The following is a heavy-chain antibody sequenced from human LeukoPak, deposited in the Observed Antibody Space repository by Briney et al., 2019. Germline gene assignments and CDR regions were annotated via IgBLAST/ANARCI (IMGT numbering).Heavy chain of an antibody. V-gene: IGHV3-23*01. Sequence: PGGSLRLSCAASGFTFSSYGMSWVRQAPGKGLEWVSAISGSGGSTYYADSVKGRFTISRDNSKNTLYLQMNSLRAEDTAVYYCAKSIVGGSYSPNYYFDYWGQGTLVTVSS. CDR3: AKSIVGGSYSPNYYFDY. CDR2: ISGSGGST. D-gene: IGHD1-26*01. J-gene: IGHJ4*02. CDR1: GFTFSSYG.